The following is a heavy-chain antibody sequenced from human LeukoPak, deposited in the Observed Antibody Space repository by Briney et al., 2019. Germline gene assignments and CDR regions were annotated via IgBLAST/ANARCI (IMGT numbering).Heavy chain of an antibody. CDR1: GFSFSAYS. CDR2: ISSSSSVI. Sequence: GGSLRLSCAASGFSFSAYSINWVRQAPGKGLEWVSYISSSSSVINYADSVKGRFTITRDNAENSLYLQMNSLKVEDSAIYYCATYDSWSGYNIAYWGQGTLVTVSS. D-gene: IGHD3-3*01. J-gene: IGHJ4*02. CDR3: ATYDSWSGYNIAY. V-gene: IGHV3-48*04.